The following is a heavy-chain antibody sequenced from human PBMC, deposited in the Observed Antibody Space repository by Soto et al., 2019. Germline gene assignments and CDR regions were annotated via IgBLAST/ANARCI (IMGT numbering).Heavy chain of an antibody. CDR2: ISYDGSNK. V-gene: IGHV3-30-3*01. Sequence: PGGSLRLSCASSGFTFSSYAMHWVRQAPGKGLEWVAVISYDGSNKYYADSVKGRFTISRDNSKNTLYLQMNSLRAEDTAVYYCARDLYYDFWSGSRPAYGMDVWGQGTTVTVAS. D-gene: IGHD3-3*01. CDR3: ARDLYYDFWSGSRPAYGMDV. J-gene: IGHJ6*02. CDR1: GFTFSSYA.